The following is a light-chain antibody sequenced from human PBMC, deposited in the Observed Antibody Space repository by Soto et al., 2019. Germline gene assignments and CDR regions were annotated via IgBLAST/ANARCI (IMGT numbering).Light chain of an antibody. CDR3: LQVSHCPSK. CDR1: QSLVSADGHTY. V-gene: IGKV2-30*01. J-gene: IGKJ1*01. Sequence: DVVLAQSPLSLPVTLGQPASISCRSSQSLVSADGHTYLNWFHQLPGQSPSRLIYRLSNRDSGGTERFSGSGSGTDFTLKISSVEAEDVGVYYCLQVSHCPSKIDQGTKVEI. CDR2: RLS.